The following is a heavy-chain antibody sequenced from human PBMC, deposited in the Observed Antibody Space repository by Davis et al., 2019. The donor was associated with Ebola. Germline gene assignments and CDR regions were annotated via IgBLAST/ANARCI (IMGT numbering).Heavy chain of an antibody. Sequence: SVKVSCKASGGTFSSYPISWVRQAPGQGLEWMGVIIPLFGKINYAQKFQDRVTITADESTGTAYMELSSLRSEDTAIYYCARERGGYNYKAGFDPWGQGTLVTVSS. D-gene: IGHD5-18*01. CDR2: IIPLFGKI. CDR1: GGTFSSYP. V-gene: IGHV1-69*13. J-gene: IGHJ5*02. CDR3: ARERGGYNYKAGFDP.